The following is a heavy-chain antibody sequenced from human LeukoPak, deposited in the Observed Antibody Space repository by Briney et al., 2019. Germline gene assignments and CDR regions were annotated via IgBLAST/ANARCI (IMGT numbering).Heavy chain of an antibody. CDR2: IIGSGGST. CDR3: AKWLYYYDSTFSGHAFDI. D-gene: IGHD3-22*01. CDR1: GFTFSYYG. V-gene: IGHV3-23*01. Sequence: PGGSLRLSCAASGFTFSYYGMNWVRQAPGKGLEWVSAIIGSGGSTYYADSVKGRFTISRDNSKNTLYLQMNSLRAEDTAVYYCAKWLYYYDSTFSGHAFDIWGQGTMVTVSS. J-gene: IGHJ3*02.